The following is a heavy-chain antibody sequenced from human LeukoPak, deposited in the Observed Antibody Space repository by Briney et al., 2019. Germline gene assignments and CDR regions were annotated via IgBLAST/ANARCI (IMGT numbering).Heavy chain of an antibody. CDR3: ARAMRDYGDFEGPFDY. J-gene: IGHJ4*02. CDR2: IKQDGSEK. V-gene: IGHV3-7*01. Sequence: GGSLRLSCAASGFTFSSYWMSWVRQAPGKGLEWVANIKQDGSEKYYVDSVKGRFTISRDNAKNSLYLQMNSLRAEDTAVYHCARAMRDYGDFEGPFDYWGQGTLVTVSS. D-gene: IGHD4-17*01. CDR1: GFTFSSYW.